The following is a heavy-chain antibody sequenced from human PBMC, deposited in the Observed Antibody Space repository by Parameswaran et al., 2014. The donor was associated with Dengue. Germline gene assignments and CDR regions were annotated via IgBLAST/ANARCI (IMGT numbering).Heavy chain of an antibody. D-gene: IGHD4-17*01. CDR3: ATAAFDDGDQSPRINAEYFLH. Sequence: VRQAPGKGLDWVAVISYDGSSRFYADSVKDRFTVSRDNSKNTLYLQMDSLRPEDTAIYYCATAAFDDGDQSPRINAEYFLHWGQGTLVTVSS. CDR2: ISYDGSSR. J-gene: IGHJ1*01. V-gene: IGHV3-30*04.